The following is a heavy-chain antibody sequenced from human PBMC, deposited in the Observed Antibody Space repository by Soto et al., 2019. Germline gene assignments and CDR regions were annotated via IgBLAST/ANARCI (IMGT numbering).Heavy chain of an antibody. CDR3: ESPRSRYVDYRY. CDR1: GYTFTSYG. Sequence: QVQLVQSGAEVKKPGASVKVSCKASGYTFTSYGISWVRQAPGQGLEWMGWISAYNGNTHYAQKLQGRVTMTTDTSTSTAYMERRSLRSADTAVYYCESPRSRYVDYRYWGQGTLVTVSS. CDR2: ISAYNGNT. V-gene: IGHV1-18*01. J-gene: IGHJ4*02. D-gene: IGHD4-17*01.